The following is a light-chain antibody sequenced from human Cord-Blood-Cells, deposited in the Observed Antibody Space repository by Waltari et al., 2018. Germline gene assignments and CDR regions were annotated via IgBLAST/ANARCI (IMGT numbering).Light chain of an antibody. Sequence: QSALTQPASVSGSPGQSITISCTGTSSDVGGFNYVPRYQQPPGKAPKLMIYDVSNRPAGVSNRFSGSKSGNTASLTISGLQAEDEADYYCSSYTSSSTLVFGGGTKLTVL. CDR1: SSDVGGFNY. CDR2: DVS. J-gene: IGLJ3*02. CDR3: SSYTSSSTLV. V-gene: IGLV2-14*03.